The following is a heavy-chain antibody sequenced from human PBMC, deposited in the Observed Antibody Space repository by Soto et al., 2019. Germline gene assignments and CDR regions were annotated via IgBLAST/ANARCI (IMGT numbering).Heavy chain of an antibody. CDR1: GFTLSKSG. Sequence: QVQLVESGGGVVQPGRSLRVSCAASGFTLSKSGMHWVRQAPGKGLQWVASISHDGRNKFYEASLKGRITISADYLNNTMYLQMTSLRGEDTAVYYCVTERAAAGSNVLAVWGQGTTVTVSS. V-gene: IGHV3-30*03. CDR2: ISHDGRNK. CDR3: VTERAAAGSNVLAV. J-gene: IGHJ6*01. D-gene: IGHD6-13*01.